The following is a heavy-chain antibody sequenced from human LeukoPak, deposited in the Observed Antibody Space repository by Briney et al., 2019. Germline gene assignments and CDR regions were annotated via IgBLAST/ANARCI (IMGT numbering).Heavy chain of an antibody. V-gene: IGHV1-18*01. CDR1: GYTFAHSG. CDR2: ISAYSGST. Sequence: ASVKVSCKASGYTFAHSGINWVRQAPGQGLEWLGWISAYSGSTNYAQKFQGRVTMTIDTSTTTAYMELRGLRSDDTAVYYCARDGEGSSWYTNWFDPWGQGTLVTVSS. D-gene: IGHD6-13*01. CDR3: ARDGEGSSWYTNWFDP. J-gene: IGHJ5*02.